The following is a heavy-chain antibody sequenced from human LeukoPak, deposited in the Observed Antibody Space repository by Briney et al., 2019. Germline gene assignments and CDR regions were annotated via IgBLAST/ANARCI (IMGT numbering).Heavy chain of an antibody. CDR1: GFSFRTYG. J-gene: IGHJ3*02. V-gene: IGHV3-23*01. CDR3: AKRDTTMAKGAFDI. Sequence: PGGSLRLSCGASGFSFRTYGMSWVRQAPGKGLEWVSAIGSGGTTYYTDSVKGRFTISRDNSKTTLYLQMSSLRAEDTAVYYCAKRDTTMAKGAFDIWGQGTTVTVSS. D-gene: IGHD5-18*01. CDR2: IGSGGTT.